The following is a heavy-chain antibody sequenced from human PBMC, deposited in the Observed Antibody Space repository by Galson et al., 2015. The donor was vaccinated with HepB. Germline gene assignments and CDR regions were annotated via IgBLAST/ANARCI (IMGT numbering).Heavy chain of an antibody. V-gene: IGHV3-11*01. D-gene: IGHD3-3*01. CDR2: IRSSDSTR. CDR3: ARDRVVIPPTGMDV. Sequence: SLRLSCAASGFRFSDYNMNWIRQAPGKGLEWVSYIRSSDSTRYYADSVKGRFTMSRDNAKNSLYLQMNSLRAEGAAVYYCARDRVVIPPTGMDVWGQGTTVTVSS. CDR1: GFRFSDYN. J-gene: IGHJ6*02.